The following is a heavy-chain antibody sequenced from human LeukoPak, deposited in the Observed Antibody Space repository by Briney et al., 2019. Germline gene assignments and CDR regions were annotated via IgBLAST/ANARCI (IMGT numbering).Heavy chain of an antibody. CDR2: IYYSGST. Sequence: PSETLSLTCTVSGGSISSYYWSWTRQPPGKGLEWIGYIYYSGSTNYNPSLKSRVTISVDTSKNQFSLKLSSVTAADTAVYYCATGLWSYYFDYWGQGTLVTVSS. CDR3: ATGLWSYYFDY. J-gene: IGHJ4*02. D-gene: IGHD5-18*01. V-gene: IGHV4-59*01. CDR1: GGSISSYY.